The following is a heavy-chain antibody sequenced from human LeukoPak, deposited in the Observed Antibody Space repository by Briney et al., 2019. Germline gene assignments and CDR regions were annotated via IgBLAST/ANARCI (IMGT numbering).Heavy chain of an antibody. Sequence: GGSLRLSCAASGFTFSSYSMNWVRQAPGKGLEWVSSISSSSSYIYYADSVKGRFTISRDNAKNSLYLQMNSLRAEDTAVYYCAKEHSPDSSGWYYFDYWGQGTLVTVSS. J-gene: IGHJ4*02. D-gene: IGHD6-19*01. V-gene: IGHV3-21*01. CDR3: AKEHSPDSSGWYYFDY. CDR2: ISSSSSYI. CDR1: GFTFSSYS.